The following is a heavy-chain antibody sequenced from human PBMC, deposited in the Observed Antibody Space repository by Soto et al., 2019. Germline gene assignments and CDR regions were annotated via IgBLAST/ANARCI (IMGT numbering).Heavy chain of an antibody. CDR2: IFSNGDT. CDR1: GFTVSNNY. Sequence: ELQLVASGGGLVQPGGSLRLSCAASGFTVSNNYVRWVRQAPGKGLEWVSLIFSNGDTRYADTVKGRFPISRDSSSNTLYLQMNSLGVEDTAVYYCARDGTYNWFGGQGNHVTVSS. V-gene: IGHV3-66*01. CDR3: ARDGTYNWF. D-gene: IGHD1-1*01. J-gene: IGHJ4*02.